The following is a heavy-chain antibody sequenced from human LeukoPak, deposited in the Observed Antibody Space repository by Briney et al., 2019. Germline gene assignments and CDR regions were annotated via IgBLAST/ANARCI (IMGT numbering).Heavy chain of an antibody. D-gene: IGHD3-22*01. V-gene: IGHV1-69*13. CDR2: IIPIFGTA. CDR3: ARIYYDSSGYSPYDY. Sequence: ASVKVSCKASGGTFSSYAISWVRQAPGQGLEWMGGIIPIFGTANYAQKFQGRVTITADESTSTAYMELRSLRSDDTAVYYCARIYYDSSGYSPYDYWGQGTLVTVSS. CDR1: GGTFSSYA. J-gene: IGHJ4*02.